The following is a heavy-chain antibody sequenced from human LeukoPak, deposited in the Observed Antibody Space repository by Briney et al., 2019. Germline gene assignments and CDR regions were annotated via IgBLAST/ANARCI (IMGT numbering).Heavy chain of an antibody. CDR2: IYPGDSDT. CDR1: GYSFTNYW. Sequence: LGESLKISCQGSGYSFTNYWIGWVRQMPGKGLEWMGIIYPGDSDTRYSPSFQGQITISADKSISTAYLQWSSLKASDTAMYYCGRGYSTVVPFDYWGQGTRVTVSS. CDR3: GRGYSTVVPFDY. V-gene: IGHV5-51*01. D-gene: IGHD4-23*01. J-gene: IGHJ4*02.